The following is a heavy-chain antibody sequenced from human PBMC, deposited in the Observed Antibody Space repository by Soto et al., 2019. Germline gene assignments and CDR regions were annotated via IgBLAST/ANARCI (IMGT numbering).Heavy chain of an antibody. V-gene: IGHV1-69*01. CDR3: ARIPVQWVLLPYFDY. D-gene: IGHD1-26*01. CDR1: GGTFNRYA. Sequence: QVQLVQSGAEVKKPGSSVKVSCKASGGTFNRYAISWVRQAPGQGLEWMGGIIPIFGTANYAQKFQGRVTITEVESTGAASKVLSSRNSEVTAVYSSARIPVQWVLLPYFDYWGQRTPVTVSS. CDR2: IIPIFGTA. J-gene: IGHJ4*02.